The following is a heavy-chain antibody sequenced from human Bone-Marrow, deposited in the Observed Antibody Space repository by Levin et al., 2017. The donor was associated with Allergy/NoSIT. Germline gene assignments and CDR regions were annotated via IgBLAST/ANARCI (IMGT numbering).Heavy chain of an antibody. CDR2: ITSSGDTI. CDR3: ASADGIAAGSMLY. D-gene: IGHD6-13*01. V-gene: IGHV3-48*04. J-gene: IGHJ4*02. Sequence: GGSLRLSCVASGFTFSTYNMYWVRQAPGKGLEWVSYITSSGDTIYYADSMKGRFTVSRDNAKNSLFLQMNSLRTEDTATYYCASADGIAAGSMLYWGQGTPVTVSA. CDR1: GFTFSTYN.